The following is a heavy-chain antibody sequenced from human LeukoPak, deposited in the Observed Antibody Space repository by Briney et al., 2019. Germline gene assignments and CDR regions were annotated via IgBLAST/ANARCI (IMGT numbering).Heavy chain of an antibody. D-gene: IGHD3-22*01. CDR3: AREYYYDSSAGFDY. J-gene: IGHJ4*02. Sequence: PGGSLRLSCAASGFTVSSNYMSWVRQAPGKGLEWVSVIYSGGSTYYADSVKGRFTISRDNSKNTLYLQMNSLRAEDTAVYYCAREYYYDSSAGFDYWGQGTPVTVSS. V-gene: IGHV3-66*01. CDR2: IYSGGST. CDR1: GFTVSSNY.